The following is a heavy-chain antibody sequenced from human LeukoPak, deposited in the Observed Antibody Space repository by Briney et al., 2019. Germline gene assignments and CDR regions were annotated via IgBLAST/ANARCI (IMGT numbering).Heavy chain of an antibody. V-gene: IGHV4-61*02. CDR3: ARVHLSSRGYSDYYYMDV. J-gene: IGHJ6*03. Sequence: SQTLSLTCTVSGGSVRRGNYYWTWIRQPAGSGLEWIGRIYTSGTTDYNPSLRTRVTISVDASRNQFSLNLSSVTAADTAVYYCARVHLSSRGYSDYYYMDVWGKGTTVTVSS. CDR2: IYTSGTT. D-gene: IGHD2-2*01. CDR1: GGSVRRGNYY.